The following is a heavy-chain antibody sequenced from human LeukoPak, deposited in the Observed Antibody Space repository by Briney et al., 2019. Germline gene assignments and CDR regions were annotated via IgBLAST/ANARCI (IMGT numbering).Heavy chain of an antibody. V-gene: IGHV3-11*01. CDR3: ATNRDIILVPTAISLYYFDY. Sequence: ADSVKGRFTISRDNAKNSLYLDMNSLRAADTAVYYCATNRDIILVPTAISLYYFDYWGQGTLVTVSS. J-gene: IGHJ4*02. D-gene: IGHD2-2*02.